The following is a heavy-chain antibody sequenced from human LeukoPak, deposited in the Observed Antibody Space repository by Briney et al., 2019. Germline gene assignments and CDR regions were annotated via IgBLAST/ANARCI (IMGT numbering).Heavy chain of an antibody. CDR2: ISAYNGNT. D-gene: IGHD6-19*01. J-gene: IGHJ5*02. CDR3: ARDGAYSSGPAQRGFDP. Sequence: ASVKVSCKASGYTFTSYGISWVRQAPGQGLEWMGWISAYNGNTNYAQKLQGRVTMTTDTSTSTAYMELRSLRSDGTAVYYCARDGAYSSGPAQRGFDPWGQGTLVTVSS. V-gene: IGHV1-18*01. CDR1: GYTFTSYG.